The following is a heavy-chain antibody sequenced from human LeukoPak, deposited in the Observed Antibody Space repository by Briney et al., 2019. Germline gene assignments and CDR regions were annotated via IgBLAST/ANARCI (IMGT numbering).Heavy chain of an antibody. CDR2: TSSSDAGT. CDR1: GFTLNNYA. CDR3: TRDPRRLDY. J-gene: IGHJ4*02. Sequence: GGSLRLSCAASGFTLNNYAMSWVRQAPGKGLEWVSATSSSDAGTYHADSVRVRFTISRDNSKNTLYLQMNSLRAEDTAVYYCTRDPRRLDYWGQGTLVTVSS. V-gene: IGHV3-23*01.